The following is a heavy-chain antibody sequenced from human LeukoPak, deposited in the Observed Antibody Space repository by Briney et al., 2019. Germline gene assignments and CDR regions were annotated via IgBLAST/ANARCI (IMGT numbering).Heavy chain of an antibody. CDR1: GGSISSYH. Sequence: NPSETLSLTCTVSGGSISSYHWSWFRQAPGKGLEWIGYLYNSGSTNFNPSLKSRVTISVDTSKNQFSLKLSSVTAADTAVYFCARHIVGIGMYYFDQWGQGTLVTVSS. CDR2: LYNSGST. J-gene: IGHJ4*02. D-gene: IGHD2-21*01. V-gene: IGHV4-59*01. CDR3: ARHIVGIGMYYFDQ.